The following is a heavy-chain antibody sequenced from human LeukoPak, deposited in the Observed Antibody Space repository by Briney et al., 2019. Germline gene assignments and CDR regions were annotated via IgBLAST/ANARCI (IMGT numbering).Heavy chain of an antibody. V-gene: IGHV3-15*01. CDR2: IKSKTDGGTT. CDR3: TVNYCSTISCYSHNYYYAMDV. Sequence: GGSLTLSCAASGFTLSNAWMRWVRQTPGKGLEWVGRIKSKTDGGTTDYAARVKARFTISRDDSKSTLYLQMNSLKTEDTAVYYCTVNYCSTISCYSHNYYYAMDVWGQGTTVTVSS. CDR1: GFTLSNAW. J-gene: IGHJ6*02. D-gene: IGHD2-2*01.